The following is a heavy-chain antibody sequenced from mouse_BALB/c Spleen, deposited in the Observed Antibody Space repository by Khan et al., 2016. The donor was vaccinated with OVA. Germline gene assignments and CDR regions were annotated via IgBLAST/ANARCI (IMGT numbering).Heavy chain of an antibody. J-gene: IGHJ4*01. V-gene: IGHV3-2*02. CDR2: ISSSGST. CDR3: ARDGSRYNYAMDY. D-gene: IGHD2-3*01. Sequence: EVKLEESGPGLVKPSQSLSLTCTVTGYSITSDYAWNWIRQFPGNKLEWMGYISSSGSTNYNPALKSRISITRVTSKNQFFLQLNSVTTEDTATYYCARDGSRYNYAMDYWGQGTSVTVSS. CDR1: GYSITSDYA.